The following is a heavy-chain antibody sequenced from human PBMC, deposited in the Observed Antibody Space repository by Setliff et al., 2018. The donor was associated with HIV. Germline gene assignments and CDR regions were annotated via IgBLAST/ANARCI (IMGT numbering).Heavy chain of an antibody. CDR3: VADPSISMVRGLILGSTFDI. CDR1: GGTISNSG. J-gene: IGHJ3*02. CDR2: FLPMLGIS. V-gene: IGHV1-69*10. D-gene: IGHD3-10*01. Sequence: SVKVSCKASGGTISNSGISWVRQAPGQGLEWMGGFLPMLGISNYAQKFQGRVTITADESTSTAYMELSSLRSEDTAVYYCVADPSISMVRGLILGSTFDIWGQGTMVTVSS.